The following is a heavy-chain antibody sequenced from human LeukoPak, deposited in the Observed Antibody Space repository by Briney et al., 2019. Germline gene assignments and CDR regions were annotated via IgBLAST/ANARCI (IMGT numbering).Heavy chain of an antibody. J-gene: IGHJ4*02. V-gene: IGHV3-48*03. D-gene: IGHD1-26*01. CDR2: ISSGGTNM. Sequence: GGSLRLSCAASGFTFSTYEMNWVRQAPGEGLEWVSYISSGGTNMYYADSVKGRFTISRDTAKNSLYLQMNSLTAEDSAVYYCASRRGSNRPFDYWGQGTLVTVSS. CDR3: ASRRGSNRPFDY. CDR1: GFTFSTYE.